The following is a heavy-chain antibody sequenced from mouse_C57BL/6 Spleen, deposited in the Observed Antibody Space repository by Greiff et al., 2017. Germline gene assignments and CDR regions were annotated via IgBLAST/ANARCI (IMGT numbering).Heavy chain of an antibody. V-gene: IGHV5-17*01. CDR2: ISSGSSTI. CDR1: GFTFSDYG. J-gene: IGHJ1*03. Sequence: EVKLVESGGGLVKPGGSLKLSCAASGFTFSDYGMHWVRQAPEKGLEWVAYISSGSSTIYYADTVKGRFTIARDNAKNTLFLQMTSLRSEDTAMYYCARSHYYYGSSYGGDWYFEVWGTGTTVTVSS. CDR3: ARSHYYYGSSYGGDWYFEV. D-gene: IGHD1-1*01.